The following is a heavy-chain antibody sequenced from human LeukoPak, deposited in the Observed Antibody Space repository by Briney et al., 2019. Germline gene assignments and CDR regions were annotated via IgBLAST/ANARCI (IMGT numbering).Heavy chain of an antibody. D-gene: IGHD2-8*01. V-gene: IGHV1-2*02. J-gene: IGHJ6*03. CDR1: GYIFSSYG. CDR2: INPNSGGT. CDR3: ARDVLYYYYMDV. Sequence: GASVKVSCKASGYIFSSYGISWVRQAPGQGLEWMGWINPNSGGTNYAQKFQGRVTMTRDTSISTAYMELSRLRSDDTAVYYCARDVLYYYYMDVWGKGTTVTVSS.